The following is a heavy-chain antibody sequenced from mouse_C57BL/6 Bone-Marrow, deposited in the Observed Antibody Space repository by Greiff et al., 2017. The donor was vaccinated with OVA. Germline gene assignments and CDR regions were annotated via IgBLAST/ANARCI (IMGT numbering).Heavy chain of an antibody. D-gene: IGHD1-1*01. CDR3: ARSAITTLVATPFDY. V-gene: IGHV1-81*01. CDR2: IYPRSGNT. CDR1: GYTFTSYG. J-gene: IGHJ2*01. Sequence: VQLQQSGAELARPGASVKLSCKASGYTFTSYGISWVKQRTGQGLEWIGEIYPRSGNTYYNEKFKGKATLTADKSSSTAYMELRSLTSEDSAVYFCARSAITTLVATPFDYWGQGTTLTVSS.